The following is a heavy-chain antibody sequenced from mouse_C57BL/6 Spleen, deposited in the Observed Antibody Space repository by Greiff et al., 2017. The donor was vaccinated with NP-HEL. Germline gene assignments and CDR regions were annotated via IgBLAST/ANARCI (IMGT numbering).Heavy chain of an antibody. Sequence: QVQLQQPGAELVKPGASVKMSCKASGYTFTSYWITWVKQRPGQGLEWIGDIYPGSGSTNYNEKFKSKATLTVDTSSSTAYMQLSSLTSEDSAVYYCARDGDYDCYFDYWGQGTTLTVSS. CDR1: GYTFTSYW. V-gene: IGHV1-55*01. CDR3: ARDGDYDCYFDY. CDR2: IYPGSGST. J-gene: IGHJ2*01. D-gene: IGHD2-4*01.